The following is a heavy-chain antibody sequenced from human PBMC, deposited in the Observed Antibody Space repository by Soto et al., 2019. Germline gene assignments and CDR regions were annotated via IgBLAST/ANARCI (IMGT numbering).Heavy chain of an antibody. V-gene: IGHV3-23*01. J-gene: IGHJ4*02. CDR2: ISGSGGST. CDR1: GFTFSSYA. Sequence: EVQLLESGGGLVQPGGSLRLSCAASGFTFSSYAMSWVRQAPGKGLEWVSAISGSGGSTYYADSVKGRFTISRDNSKNTLYLQMNSLRAEDTAVYYCAKVTDGSSWSVTGGLDYWGQGTLVTVSS. D-gene: IGHD6-13*01. CDR3: AKVTDGSSWSVTGGLDY.